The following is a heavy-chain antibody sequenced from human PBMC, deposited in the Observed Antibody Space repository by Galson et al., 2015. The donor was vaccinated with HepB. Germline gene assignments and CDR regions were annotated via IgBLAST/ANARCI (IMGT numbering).Heavy chain of an antibody. D-gene: IGHD3-16*02. J-gene: IGHJ4*02. CDR3: ARVLQYYDYTWGSERYEADHFDY. CDR2: IYNSGKT. Sequence: ETLSLTCTVSGGSVTSGNYYWSWIRQPPGKGLEWIGCIYNSGKTNYNPSLKSRVTISLDTSKSQCSLILNSMTAADTAVYYCARVLQYYDYTWGSERYEADHFDYWGQGSLVIVSS. V-gene: IGHV4-61*01. CDR1: GGSVTSGNYY.